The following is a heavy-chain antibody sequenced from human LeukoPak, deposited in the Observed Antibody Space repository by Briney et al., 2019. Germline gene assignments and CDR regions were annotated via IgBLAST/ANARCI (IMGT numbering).Heavy chain of an antibody. CDR2: ISGSGGST. CDR3: AKETAMVYASPGAFDI. D-gene: IGHD2-8*01. J-gene: IGHJ3*02. CDR1: GFTFSSYA. Sequence: PGGSLRLSCAASGFTFSSYAMSWVRQAPGKGLEWVSAISGSGGSTYYADSVKGRFTISRDNSKNTLYLQINSLRAEDTAVYYCAKETAMVYASPGAFDIWGQGTMVTVSS. V-gene: IGHV3-23*01.